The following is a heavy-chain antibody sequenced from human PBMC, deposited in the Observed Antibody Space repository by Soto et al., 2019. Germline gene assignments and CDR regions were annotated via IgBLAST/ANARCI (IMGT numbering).Heavy chain of an antibody. CDR1: GFTFSSYA. J-gene: IGHJ4*02. Sequence: PGGSLRLSCAASGFTFSSYAMHWVRQAPGKGLEWVAVISYDGSNKYYADSVKGRFTISRDNSKNTLYLQMSSLRAEDTAVYYCTRVYSSSYHYFDYSGQGTLVTVSS. V-gene: IGHV3-30*14. CDR3: TRVYSSSYHYFDY. CDR2: ISYDGSNK. D-gene: IGHD6-13*01.